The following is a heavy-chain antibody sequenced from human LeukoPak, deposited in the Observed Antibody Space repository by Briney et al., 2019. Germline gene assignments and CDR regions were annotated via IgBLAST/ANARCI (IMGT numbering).Heavy chain of an antibody. CDR2: IYHGDSDT. CDR1: GYSLLSYW. Sequence: AGESLMISCKGSGYSLLSYWIGWVRQMPGKGLEGMGIIYHGDSDTRYSASVLGPVTISADKCISTAYLQWSSLKASDTAMYYCARRRIVVVPAAKLEDYYYYYYIDVWGKGTTVTVSS. CDR3: ARRRIVVVPAAKLEDYYYYYYIDV. V-gene: IGHV5-51*01. D-gene: IGHD2-2*01. J-gene: IGHJ6*03.